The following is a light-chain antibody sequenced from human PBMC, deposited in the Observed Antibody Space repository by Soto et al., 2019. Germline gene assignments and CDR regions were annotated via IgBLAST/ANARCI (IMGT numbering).Light chain of an antibody. CDR1: QSVSSSN. V-gene: IGKV3-20*01. J-gene: IGKJ2*01. CDR3: QQYGGSPPYT. CDR2: GAS. Sequence: EIGLTQSRGTLSLSPGERATHACRASQSVSSSNLAWYQQKPGQAPRLLIYGASSRATGIPDRFSGSGSGTDFTLTISSLEPEDFAVYYCQQYGGSPPYTFGQGTKLEIK.